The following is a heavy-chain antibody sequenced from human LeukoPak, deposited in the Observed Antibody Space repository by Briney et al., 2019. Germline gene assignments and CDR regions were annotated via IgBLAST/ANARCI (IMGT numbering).Heavy chain of an antibody. Sequence: SETLSLTCTVSGGSISSSSYYWGWIRQPPGKGLEWIGSIYYGGSTYYNPSLKSRVTISVDTSKNQFSLKLSSVTAADTAVYYCAGLRYFDWLLSGGVYWGQGTLVTVSS. CDR3: AGLRYFDWLLSGGVY. CDR2: IYYGGST. CDR1: GGSISSSSYY. V-gene: IGHV4-39*01. J-gene: IGHJ4*02. D-gene: IGHD3-9*01.